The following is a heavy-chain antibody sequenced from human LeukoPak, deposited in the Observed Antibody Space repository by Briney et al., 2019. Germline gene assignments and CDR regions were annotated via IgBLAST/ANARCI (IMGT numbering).Heavy chain of an antibody. CDR1: GGSTSSGSYY. CDR3: ARDLPSDDYSSENNWFDP. V-gene: IGHV4-61*09. CDR2: IYYSGST. J-gene: IGHJ5*02. Sequence: SQTLSLTCTVSGGSTSSGSYYWSWIRQPAGKGLEWIGYIYYSGSTYYNPSLKSRVTISVDTSKNQFSLKLSSVTAADTAVYYCARDLPSDDYSSENNWFDPWGQGTLVTVSS. D-gene: IGHD4-11*01.